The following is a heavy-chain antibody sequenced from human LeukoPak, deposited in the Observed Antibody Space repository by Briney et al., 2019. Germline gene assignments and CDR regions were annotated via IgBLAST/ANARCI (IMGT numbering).Heavy chain of an antibody. Sequence: GGSLRLSCAASGFTFSTYWMHWVRQAPGKGLVWVSRINSDGSSTNYADSVKGRFTISRDNAKNTLYLQMNSLRAEDTAVYYCATGGSGKFGYWGQGTLVTVSS. V-gene: IGHV3-74*01. CDR3: ATGGSGKFGY. CDR1: GFTFSTYW. D-gene: IGHD6-19*01. J-gene: IGHJ4*02. CDR2: INSDGSST.